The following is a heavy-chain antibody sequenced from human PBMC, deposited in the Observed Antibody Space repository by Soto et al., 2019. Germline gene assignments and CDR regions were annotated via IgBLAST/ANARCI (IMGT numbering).Heavy chain of an antibody. V-gene: IGHV4-31*03. CDR2: IYYSGST. J-gene: IGHJ4*02. Sequence: SETLSLTCTVSGGSISSGGYYWSWIRQHPGKGLEWIGYIYYSGSTYYNPSLKSRVTISVDTSKNQFSLKLSSVTAADTAVYYCARPLITDEPHFDYWGQGTLVTVSS. CDR1: GGSISSGGYY. D-gene: IGHD3-22*01. CDR3: ARPLITDEPHFDY.